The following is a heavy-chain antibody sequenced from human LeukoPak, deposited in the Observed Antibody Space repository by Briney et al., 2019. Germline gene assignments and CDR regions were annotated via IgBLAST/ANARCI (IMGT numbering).Heavy chain of an antibody. CDR1: GASINSNAYY. Sequence: KSSETLSLTCTVSGASINSNAYYWGWLRQPPGKGLEWIGSIYYSGSIYYNPALKSRVTISLDTSKNQFSLKLTSVTAADTAVYYCARGRFGELGGIFFDYWGQGTLVTVSS. CDR3: ARGRFGELGGIFFDY. J-gene: IGHJ4*02. D-gene: IGHD3-10*01. V-gene: IGHV4-39*07. CDR2: IYYSGSI.